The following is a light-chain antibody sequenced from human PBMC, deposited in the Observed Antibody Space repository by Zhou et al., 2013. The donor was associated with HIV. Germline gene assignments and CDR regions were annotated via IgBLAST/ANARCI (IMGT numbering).Light chain of an antibody. CDR1: QSISSSY. V-gene: IGKV3-20*01. J-gene: IGKJ2*01. CDR3: QQYGSSPPT. Sequence: EIVLTQSPGTLSLSPGERATLSCRASQSISSSYLAWYQHKPGQAPRLLISGASSRATGIPDRFSGSGSGTDFTLTISRLEPEDFVVYYCQQYGSSPPTFGQGTKLEIK. CDR2: GAS.